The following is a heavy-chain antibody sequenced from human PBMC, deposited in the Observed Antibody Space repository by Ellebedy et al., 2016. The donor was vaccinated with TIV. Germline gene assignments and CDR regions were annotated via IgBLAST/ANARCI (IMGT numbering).Heavy chain of an antibody. V-gene: IGHV5-51*01. CDR2: IYPGDSDT. J-gene: IGHJ4*02. CDR1: GYRFTSYW. Sequence: GESLKISCKDSGYRFTSYWIGWVRQMPGKGLEWMGIIYPGDSDTRYSPSFQGQVTISADKSISTAYLQWSSLKASDTAIYYCARHMDTAMANDYWGQGTLVTVSS. CDR3: ARHMDTAMANDY. D-gene: IGHD5-18*01.